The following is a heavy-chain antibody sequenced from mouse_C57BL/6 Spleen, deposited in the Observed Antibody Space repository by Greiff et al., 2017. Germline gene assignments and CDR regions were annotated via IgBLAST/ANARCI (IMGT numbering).Heavy chain of an antibody. CDR2: INPGSGGT. CDR3: ARGLIYYGNYNAMDY. Sequence: VQLQQSGAELVRPGTSVKVSCKASGYAFTNYLIEWVKQRPGQGLEWIGVINPGSGGTNYNEKFKGKATLTADKSSSTAYMQLSSLTSEDSAVYFCARGLIYYGNYNAMDYWGQGTSVTVSS. V-gene: IGHV1-54*01. D-gene: IGHD2-1*01. J-gene: IGHJ4*01. CDR1: GYAFTNYL.